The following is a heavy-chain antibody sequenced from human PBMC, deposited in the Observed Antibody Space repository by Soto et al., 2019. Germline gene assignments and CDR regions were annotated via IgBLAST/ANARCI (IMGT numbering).Heavy chain of an antibody. J-gene: IGHJ6*02. Sequence: ASVKVSCKASGGTFSSYAISWVRQAPGQGLEWMGGIIPIFGTANYAQKFQGRVTITADESTSIAYMELRSLRSDDTAVYYCARGYYYGSGRPTPGGMDVWGQGTTVTVSS. V-gene: IGHV1-69*13. CDR2: IIPIFGTA. D-gene: IGHD3-10*01. CDR3: ARGYYYGSGRPTPGGMDV. CDR1: GGTFSSYA.